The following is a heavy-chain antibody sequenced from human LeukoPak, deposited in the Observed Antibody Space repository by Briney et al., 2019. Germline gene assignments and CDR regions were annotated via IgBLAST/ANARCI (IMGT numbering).Heavy chain of an antibody. J-gene: IGHJ4*02. CDR1: GFTFSSHW. CDR2: IKQDGNEK. CDR3: ARRAGGYSHPYDY. V-gene: IGHV3-7*01. Sequence: QPGGSLRLSCAASGFTFSSHWMNWVRQAPGKGLEWVANIKQDGNEKYYVDSVKGRFTISRGNAKNSLYLQMNSLRAEDTAVYYCARRAGGYSHPYDYWGQGILVTVSS. D-gene: IGHD4-23*01.